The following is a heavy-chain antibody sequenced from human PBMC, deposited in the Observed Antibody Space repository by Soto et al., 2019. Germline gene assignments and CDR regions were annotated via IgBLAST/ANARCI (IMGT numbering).Heavy chain of an antibody. D-gene: IGHD2-2*01. CDR3: ARDLPGYCSTTNCYYYFDF. Sequence: PGGSLRLSCAVSGFTFTSYSMSRVRQAPGEGLEWVANIRQDGHEKYYVDSVRGRFTISRDNAQNSLYLQMDSLRAEDTAMYYCARDLPGYCSTTNCYYYFDFWGQGTLVTVSS. J-gene: IGHJ4*02. V-gene: IGHV3-7*03. CDR2: IRQDGHEK. CDR1: GFTFTSYS.